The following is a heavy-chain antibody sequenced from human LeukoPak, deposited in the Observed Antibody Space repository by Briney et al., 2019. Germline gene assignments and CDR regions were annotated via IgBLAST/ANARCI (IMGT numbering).Heavy chain of an antibody. Sequence: SETLSLTCTVSGGSISSGASDWGWIRQHPKRGLEWVGYINHSGSTYYNPSLGSRVTMSVDSSKNQFSLKLSSVTAADSAVYYCARAARQGFTMIVVPFFYFDLWGRGTLVTVSS. J-gene: IGHJ2*01. CDR3: ARAARQGFTMIVVPFFYFDL. CDR1: GGSISSGASD. V-gene: IGHV4-31*03. D-gene: IGHD3-22*01. CDR2: INHSGST.